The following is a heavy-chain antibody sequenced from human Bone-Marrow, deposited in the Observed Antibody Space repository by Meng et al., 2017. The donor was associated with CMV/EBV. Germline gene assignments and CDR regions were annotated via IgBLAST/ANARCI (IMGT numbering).Heavy chain of an antibody. D-gene: IGHD5-12*01. V-gene: IGHV4-61*05. CDR2: IYYSGST. J-gene: IGHJ4*02. Sequence: GSLRLSCTVSGGSISSSSYYWGWIRQPPGKGLEWIGYIYYSGSTNYNPSLKSRVTISVDTSKNQFSLKLSSVTAADTAVYYCARGRGDIVPALNYWGQGTLVTVSS. CDR1: GGSISSSSYY. CDR3: ARGRGDIVPALNY.